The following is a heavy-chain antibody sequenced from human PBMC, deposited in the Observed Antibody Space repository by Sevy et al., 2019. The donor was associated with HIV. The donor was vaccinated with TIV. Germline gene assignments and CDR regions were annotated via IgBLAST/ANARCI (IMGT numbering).Heavy chain of an antibody. Sequence: GGSLRLSCAASGFTFRRYWMSWVRQAPGKGLEWVANIKQDGSEKYYVDSVKGRFTMSRDNSKNTLYLQMNSLRAEDTAVYYCARSRITMIVVVITGYYGMDVWGQGTTVTVSS. CDR1: GFTFRRYW. CDR2: IKQDGSEK. J-gene: IGHJ6*02. CDR3: ARSRITMIVVVITGYYGMDV. V-gene: IGHV3-7*01. D-gene: IGHD3-22*01.